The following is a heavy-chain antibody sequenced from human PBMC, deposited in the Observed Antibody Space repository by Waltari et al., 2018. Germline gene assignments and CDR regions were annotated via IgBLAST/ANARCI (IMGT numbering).Heavy chain of an antibody. J-gene: IGHJ5*02. Sequence: QVQLQESGPGLVKPSETLSLTCAVSGYSISSGYYWGWIRQPPGTGLGGIGSIYHSGSTYYNPSLKSRVTISVDTSKNQFSLKLSSVTAADTAVYYCARLGSGIAVAGSPLNWVGFDPWGQGTLVTVSS. V-gene: IGHV4-38-2*01. CDR2: IYHSGST. CDR3: ARLGSGIAVAGSPLNWVGFDP. D-gene: IGHD6-19*01. CDR1: GYSISSGYY.